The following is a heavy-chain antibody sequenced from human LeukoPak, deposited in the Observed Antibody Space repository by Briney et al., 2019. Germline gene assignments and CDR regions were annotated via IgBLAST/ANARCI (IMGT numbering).Heavy chain of an antibody. D-gene: IGHD4-17*01. CDR2: INPNSGGT. J-gene: IGHJ4*02. V-gene: IGHV1-2*02. Sequence: ASVKVSCKASGYTFTGYYMHWVRQAPGQGLEWMGWINPNSGGTNYAQKFQGRVTMTRDTSISTAYMELNSLRVEDTAVYYCARGALYQYYLDYWGWGQGTLVTVSS. CDR3: ARGALYQYYLDYWG. CDR1: GYTFTGYY.